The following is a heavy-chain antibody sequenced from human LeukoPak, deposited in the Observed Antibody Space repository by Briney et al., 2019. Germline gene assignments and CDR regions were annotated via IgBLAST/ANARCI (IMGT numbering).Heavy chain of an antibody. CDR2: IYPGDSDT. D-gene: IGHD3-22*01. Sequence: GESLQISCKGSGYSFTSYWIGWVRQMPGKGLEWMGIIYPGDSDTRYSPSFQGQVTISADKSISTAYLQWSSLKASDTAMYYCAIYYYDSSGYYYALDYWGQGTLVTVSS. J-gene: IGHJ4*02. CDR1: GYSFTSYW. V-gene: IGHV5-51*01. CDR3: AIYYYDSSGYYYALDY.